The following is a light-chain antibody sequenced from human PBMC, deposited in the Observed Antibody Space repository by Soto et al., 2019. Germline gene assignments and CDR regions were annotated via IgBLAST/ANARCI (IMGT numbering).Light chain of an antibody. CDR3: QSFDADFVI. J-gene: IGLJ2*01. Sequence: NFMLTQPHSVSESPGKTVTISCTRSSGSIASNYVQWYQQRPGSAPTTVIYEDNQRPSGVPGRFSGSTDGSSNSTSLTISGLQAEDEADYYCQSFDADFVIFGGGTKLTVL. V-gene: IGLV6-57*03. CDR2: EDN. CDR1: SGSIASNY.